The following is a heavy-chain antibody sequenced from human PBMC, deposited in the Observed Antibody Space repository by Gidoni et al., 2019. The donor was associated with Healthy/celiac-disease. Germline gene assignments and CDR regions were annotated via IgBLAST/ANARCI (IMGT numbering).Heavy chain of an antibody. CDR2: ISNDGSNK. J-gene: IGHJ6*02. CDR3: AKDRGSGIAGSGSNYYYYGMDV. D-gene: IGHD6-13*01. CDR1: GFTFSSYG. Sequence: QVQLVESGGVVVQPGRSLRLSCAASGFTFSSYGRHGVRQAPGKGMEGVALISNDGSNKNYADSVKGLFTISRDKSKNTLYLQMNSLRAEDTAVYYCAKDRGSGIAGSGSNYYYYGMDVWGQGTTVTVSS. V-gene: IGHV3-30*18.